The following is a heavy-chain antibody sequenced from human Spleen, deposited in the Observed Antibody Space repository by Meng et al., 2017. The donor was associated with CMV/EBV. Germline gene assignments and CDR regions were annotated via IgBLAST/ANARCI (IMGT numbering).Heavy chain of an antibody. CDR1: GYTFTGNY. Sequence: SGYTFTGNYMHWVRQEPGQGIEWMGWNDHKSGDTTYVQNFQSRITMTRDTSINTAYMDLSRLRTDDKDVYYCAREVVVGSTKYFQEWGQGTLVTVSS. J-gene: IGHJ1*01. CDR3: AREVVVGSTKYFQE. D-gene: IGHD2-15*01. CDR2: NDHKSGDT. V-gene: IGHV1-2*02.